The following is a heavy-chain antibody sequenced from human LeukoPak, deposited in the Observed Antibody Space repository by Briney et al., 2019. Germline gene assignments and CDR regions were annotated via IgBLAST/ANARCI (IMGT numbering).Heavy chain of an antibody. J-gene: IGHJ6*03. CDR2: IGPSGTAI. CDR1: GFTFSSYA. D-gene: IGHD2-15*01. CDR3: AKNGDRGAYCTGGTCYPYFYYYMDV. V-gene: IGHV3-48*01. Sequence: GGSLRLSCAASGFTFSSYAMNWVRQAPGRGLEWVSYIGPSGTAIYYADSVKGRFTISRDNARNSLFLQMNSLRAEDTAIYYCAKNGDRGAYCTGGTCYPYFYYYMDVWGKGTTVTI.